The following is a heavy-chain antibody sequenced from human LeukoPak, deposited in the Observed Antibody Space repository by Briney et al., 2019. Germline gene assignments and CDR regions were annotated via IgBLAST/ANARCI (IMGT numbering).Heavy chain of an antibody. CDR1: GGPIGKHY. Sequence: SETLSLTCTVSGGPIGKHYWTWIRRPPGKGLEWVGYVAFDGRTVYNPSLRSRLTMSLDPSMGQFSLSLTSVTAADTAVYYCARLPDISGWPFDCWGQGTLVTVSS. CDR3: ARLPDISGWPFDC. CDR2: VAFDGRT. D-gene: IGHD6-19*01. V-gene: IGHV4-59*11. J-gene: IGHJ4*02.